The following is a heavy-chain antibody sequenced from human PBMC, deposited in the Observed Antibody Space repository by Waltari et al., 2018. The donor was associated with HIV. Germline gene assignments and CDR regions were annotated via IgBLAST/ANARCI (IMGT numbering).Heavy chain of an antibody. D-gene: IGHD3-22*01. J-gene: IGHJ4*02. Sequence: QVQLQESGPGLVKPSETLSLTCTVPGGSTRSSYWSGFRHPPGKGLEWIGYIYYSGSTNYNPSLESRVTISVDTSKNQFSLKLTSVTAADTAVYYCARSYYDSSGYHLFDYWGQGTLVTVSS. V-gene: IGHV4-59*01. CDR2: IYYSGST. CDR1: GGSTRSSY. CDR3: ARSYYDSSGYHLFDY.